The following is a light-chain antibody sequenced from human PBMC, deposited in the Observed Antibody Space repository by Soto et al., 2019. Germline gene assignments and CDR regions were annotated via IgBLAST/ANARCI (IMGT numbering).Light chain of an antibody. Sequence: DIQMTQSPFNLSASVGAPVAVTCRASQSVSGALAWYQQKPGEAPKLLIYDASALQRGVPSLFSGSGAATEFTPTISSLDPEDVAFDYWQQRSNWPWTFGQGTKVDIK. CDR1: QSVSGA. J-gene: IGKJ1*01. CDR2: DAS. CDR3: QQRSNWPWT. V-gene: IGKV1-5*01.